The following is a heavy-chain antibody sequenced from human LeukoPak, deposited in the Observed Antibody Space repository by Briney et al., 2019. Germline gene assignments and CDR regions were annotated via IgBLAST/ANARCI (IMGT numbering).Heavy chain of an antibody. D-gene: IGHD2-15*01. V-gene: IGHV4-38-2*02. Sequence: SETLSLTCAVSGYSISSGYYWCWSRQPPGKGLEWIGSIYHSGSTYYNPSLKSRVTISVDTSKNHFSLKLSSVTAPDTAVYYCARDWGFVVAALYYFDYWGQGTLVTVSS. CDR2: IYHSGST. CDR1: GYSISSGYY. J-gene: IGHJ4*02. CDR3: ARDWGFVVAALYYFDY.